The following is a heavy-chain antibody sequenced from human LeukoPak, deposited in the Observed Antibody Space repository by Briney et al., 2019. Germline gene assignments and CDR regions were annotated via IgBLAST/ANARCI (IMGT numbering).Heavy chain of an antibody. D-gene: IGHD3-22*01. J-gene: IGHJ4*02. Sequence: GGSLRLSCAASGFTFSSYAMSWVRQAPGKGLEWVSAISGSGGSTYYADSVKGRFTISRDNSKNTLYLQMNSLRTEDTALYYCAKDISDYYDSSGYYSWGQGTLVTVSS. V-gene: IGHV3-23*01. CDR1: GFTFSSYA. CDR2: ISGSGGST. CDR3: AKDISDYYDSSGYYS.